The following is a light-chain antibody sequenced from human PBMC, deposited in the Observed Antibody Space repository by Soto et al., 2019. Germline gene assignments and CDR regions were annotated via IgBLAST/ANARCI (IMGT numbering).Light chain of an antibody. V-gene: IGLV2-8*01. CDR2: EVS. CDR1: SSYVGGYNF. J-gene: IGLJ1*01. CDR3: SSYAGSNFNV. Sequence: QSALTQPPSASGSPGQSVTISCTGTSSYVGGYNFVSWYQQHPGKAPKLIIYEVSERPSGVPDRFSGSKAGNTAYLTVSGLQADDEADYYCSSYAGSNFNVFGIGTKVTVL.